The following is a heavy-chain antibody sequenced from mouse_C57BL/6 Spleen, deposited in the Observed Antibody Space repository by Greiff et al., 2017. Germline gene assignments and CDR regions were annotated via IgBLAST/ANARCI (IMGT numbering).Heavy chain of an antibody. J-gene: IGHJ4*01. Sequence: EVKLVESGGGLVKPGGSLKLSCAASGFTFSSYAMSWVRQTPEKRLAWVATISDGGSYTYYPDNVKGRFTISRDNAKNNLYRQMSHLKSEDTAMYYCARDPLLLGAMDYWGQGTSVTVSS. V-gene: IGHV5-4*01. D-gene: IGHD1-1*02. CDR2: ISDGGSYT. CDR3: ARDPLLLGAMDY. CDR1: GFTFSSYA.